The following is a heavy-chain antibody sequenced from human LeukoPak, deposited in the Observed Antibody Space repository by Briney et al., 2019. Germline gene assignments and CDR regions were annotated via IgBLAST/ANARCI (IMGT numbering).Heavy chain of an antibody. J-gene: IGHJ4*02. V-gene: IGHV3-11*01. Sequence: TGGSLRLFCAASGFTFSDYYMSWIRQAPGKGLEWISYITSSASTIYYADSVKGRFTISRDNAENSLYLQMNSLRAEDTAVYYCAREYCSSTSCYSYFDYWGQGTLVTVSS. D-gene: IGHD2-2*02. CDR1: GFTFSDYY. CDR2: ITSSASTI. CDR3: AREYCSSTSCYSYFDY.